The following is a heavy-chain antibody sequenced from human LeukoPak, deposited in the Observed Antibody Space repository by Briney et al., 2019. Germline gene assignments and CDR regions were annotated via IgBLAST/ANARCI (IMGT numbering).Heavy chain of an antibody. V-gene: IGHV4-39*01. D-gene: IGHD3-10*01. J-gene: IGHJ4*02. CDR1: GGSTSSSTYY. Sequence: SETLSLTCTVSGGSTSSSTYYWGWIRQPPGKGLEWIVSINYSGSIYYNPSLKSRVIISVDTSKNQFSLKLSSVTAADTAVYFCARRLGGSGTYYFDYWGQGTLVTVSS. CDR2: INYSGSI. CDR3: ARRLGGSGTYYFDY.